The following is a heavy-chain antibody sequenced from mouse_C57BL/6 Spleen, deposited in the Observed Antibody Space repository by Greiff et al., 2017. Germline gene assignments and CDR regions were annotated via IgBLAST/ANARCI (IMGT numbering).Heavy chain of an antibody. CDR2: IRNKANGYTT. CDR3: ARYQGETRYFDV. Sequence: EVKLMESGGGLVQPGGSLSLSCAASGFTFTDYYMSWVRQPPGKALEWLGFIRNKANGYTTEYSASVKGRFTISRDNSQSILYLQMNALRAEDSATYYCARYQGETRYFDVWGTGTTVTVSS. CDR1: GFTFTDYY. D-gene: IGHD2-13*01. J-gene: IGHJ1*03. V-gene: IGHV7-3*01.